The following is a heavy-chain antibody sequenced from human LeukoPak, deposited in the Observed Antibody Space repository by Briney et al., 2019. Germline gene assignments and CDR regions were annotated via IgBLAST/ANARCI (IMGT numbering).Heavy chain of an antibody. CDR2: IRYDGSNK. D-gene: IGHD5-24*01. CDR3: AKTALATIYHFDY. V-gene: IGHV3-30*02. CDR1: GFTFSSYG. J-gene: IGHJ4*02. Sequence: GGSLRLSCAASGFTFSSYGMHWVRQAPGKGLEWVAFIRYDGSNKYYADSVKGRFTIPRDNSKNTLYLQMNSLRAEDTAVYYCAKTALATIYHFDYWGQGTLVTVSS.